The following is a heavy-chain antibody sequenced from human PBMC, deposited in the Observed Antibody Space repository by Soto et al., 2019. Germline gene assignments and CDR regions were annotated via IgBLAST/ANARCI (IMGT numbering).Heavy chain of an antibody. CDR2: INHSGST. CDR1: GGSFSGYY. Sequence: PSETLSLTCAVYGGSFSGYYWSWIRQPPGKGLEWIGEINHSGSTNYNPSLKSRVTISVDTSKNQFSLKLSSVTAADTAVYYCARGGLFRYYYGSGSYQLSPYFDYWGQGTLVTVSS. V-gene: IGHV4-34*01. CDR3: ARGGLFRYYYGSGSYQLSPYFDY. D-gene: IGHD3-10*01. J-gene: IGHJ4*02.